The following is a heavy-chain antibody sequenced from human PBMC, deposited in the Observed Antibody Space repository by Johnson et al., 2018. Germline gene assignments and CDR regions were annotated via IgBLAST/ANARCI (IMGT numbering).Heavy chain of an antibody. CDR1: GFTFSSYA. CDR3: ARDDAFDI. CDR2: ISYDGSNK. Sequence: QVQLVESGGGVVQXGRSLRLXCAASGFTFSSYAMHWVRQAPGKGLEWVAVISYDGSNKYYADSVKGRFTISRANSKNTLYLQMNSLRAEDTAVYYCARDDAFDIWGQGTMVTVSS. J-gene: IGHJ3*02. V-gene: IGHV3-30-3*01.